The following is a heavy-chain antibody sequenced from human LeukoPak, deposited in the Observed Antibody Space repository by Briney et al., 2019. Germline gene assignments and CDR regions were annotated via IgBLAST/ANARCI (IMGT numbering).Heavy chain of an antibody. V-gene: IGHV1-2*04. CDR1: GYTFTGYY. CDR3: ARDLLGANFDY. D-gene: IGHD2-15*01. Sequence: VASVKVSCKASGYTFTGYYMHWVRQAPGQGLEWMGWINPNSGGTNYAQKFQGWVTMTRDTSISTAYMELSRLRSDDTAVYYCARDLLGANFDYWGQGTLVTVSS. CDR2: INPNSGGT. J-gene: IGHJ4*02.